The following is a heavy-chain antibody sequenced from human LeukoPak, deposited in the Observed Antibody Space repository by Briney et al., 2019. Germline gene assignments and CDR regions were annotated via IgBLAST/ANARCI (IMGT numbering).Heavy chain of an antibody. CDR3: ARTITIFGVVIVGWFDP. CDR1: GGSISSYY. V-gene: IGHV4-4*09. CDR2: IYTSGST. D-gene: IGHD3-3*01. Sequence: PSETLSLTCTVSGGSISSYYWSWIRQPPGKGLEWIGYIYTSGSTNYNPSLKSRVTISVDTSKNQFSLKLSSVTAADTAVYYWARTITIFGVVIVGWFDPWGQGTLVTVSS. J-gene: IGHJ5*02.